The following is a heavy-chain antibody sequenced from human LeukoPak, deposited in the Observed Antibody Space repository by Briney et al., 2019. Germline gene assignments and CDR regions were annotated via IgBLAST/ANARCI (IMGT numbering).Heavy chain of an antibody. CDR1: GYTFTVYY. CDR3: ARVAIVVVVAATPPHDAFDI. V-gene: IGHV1-2*02. D-gene: IGHD2-15*01. CDR2: INPNSGGT. J-gene: IGHJ3*02. Sequence: ASVTVSCKASGYTFTVYYMHWVRQAPGQGLEWMGWINPNSGGTNYAQKFQGRVTMTRDTSISTAYMELSRLRSDDTAVYYCARVAIVVVVAATPPHDAFDIWGQGTMVTVSS.